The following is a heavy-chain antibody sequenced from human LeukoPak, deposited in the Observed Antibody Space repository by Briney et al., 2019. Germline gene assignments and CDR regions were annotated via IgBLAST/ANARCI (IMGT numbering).Heavy chain of an antibody. CDR3: GRIGFLGLFFDY. Sequence: GGSLRLSCATSGFTFTTYLMSWISQVPEKGLEWVANIKQDGSVTYYVDSVKGRFTVSRDNANYALFLQMNGLRAEDTAVYYCGRIGFLGLFFDYWGQGTLVTVSS. J-gene: IGHJ4*02. CDR2: IKQDGSVT. CDR1: GFTFTTYL. V-gene: IGHV3-7*01. D-gene: IGHD3-3*02.